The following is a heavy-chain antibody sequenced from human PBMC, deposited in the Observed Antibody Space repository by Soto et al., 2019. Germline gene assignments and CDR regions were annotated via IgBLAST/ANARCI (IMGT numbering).Heavy chain of an antibody. Sequence: ASGGSLSTNPISWVRQAPGQGLEWMGGTGSGTGPGNHAQKFQGRLTVTADKSTSTVYMELTNLSSEDTAVYYCARRHSGGFFRFFDSWGQGTLVTVSS. CDR3: ARRHSGGFFRFFDS. CDR1: GGSLSTNP. V-gene: IGHV1-69*06. J-gene: IGHJ4*02. CDR2: TGSGTGPG. D-gene: IGHD2-15*01.